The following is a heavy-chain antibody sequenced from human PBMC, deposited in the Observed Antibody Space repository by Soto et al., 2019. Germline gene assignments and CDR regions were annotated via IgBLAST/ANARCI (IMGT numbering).Heavy chain of an antibody. Sequence: QVQLVQSGAEVKKPGASVKVSCKASGYTFISYGISWVRQAPGQGLEWMGWITIYNGNTNYAQKLQGRVSMTTDTYTSTAYMELRSLRSDDTAVYYCARVGDTYYYDSSGYQAGDCHYWGQGTLVTVSS. CDR2: ITIYNGNT. V-gene: IGHV1-18*01. CDR1: GYTFISYG. D-gene: IGHD3-22*01. J-gene: IGHJ4*02. CDR3: ARVGDTYYYDSSGYQAGDCHY.